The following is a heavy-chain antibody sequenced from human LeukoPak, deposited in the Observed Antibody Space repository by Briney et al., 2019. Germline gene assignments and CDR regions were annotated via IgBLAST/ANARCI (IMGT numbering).Heavy chain of an antibody. V-gene: IGHV1-18*01. CDR1: GYTFTNYG. Sequence: GASVKVSCKASGYTFTNYGISWVRHAPGQGLEWMGWISGYNGDTKYAQKLQGRVTMTTDTSTSTAYMDLWSLRSDDTAVYYCARGTDFSGYDYYAFDIWGQGTMVTVSS. CDR3: ARGTDFSGYDYYAFDI. J-gene: IGHJ3*02. CDR2: ISGYNGDT. D-gene: IGHD5-12*01.